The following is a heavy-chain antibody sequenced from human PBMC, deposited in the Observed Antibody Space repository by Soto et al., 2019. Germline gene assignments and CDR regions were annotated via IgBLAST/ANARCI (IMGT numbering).Heavy chain of an antibody. CDR2: IGTAGDT. J-gene: IGHJ3*02. CDR1: GFTFSSYD. V-gene: IGHV3-13*01. Sequence: GGSLRLSCAASGFTFSSYDMNWVRQATGKGLEWVSAIGTAGDTYYPGSVKGRFTISRENAKNSLYLQMNSLRAGDTAVYYCARGYSSSWYDAFDIWGQGTMVTVS. D-gene: IGHD6-13*01. CDR3: ARGYSSSWYDAFDI.